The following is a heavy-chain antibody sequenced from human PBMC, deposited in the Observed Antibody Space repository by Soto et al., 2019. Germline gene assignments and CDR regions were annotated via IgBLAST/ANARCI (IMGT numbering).Heavy chain of an antibody. CDR2: IYYSGST. V-gene: IGHV4-31*03. J-gene: IGHJ5*02. Sequence: QEQLQESGPGLVKPSQTLSLTCTVAGGSISSGGYYWSWIRQHPGKGLEWSGYIYYSGSTYYNPSLRSRVTISVDTSTNQFSMKLSSVTAADTAVYYCASAAVVAAPGWFDPWGQGTLVTVSS. CDR1: GGSISSGGYY. CDR3: ASAAVVAAPGWFDP. D-gene: IGHD2-15*01.